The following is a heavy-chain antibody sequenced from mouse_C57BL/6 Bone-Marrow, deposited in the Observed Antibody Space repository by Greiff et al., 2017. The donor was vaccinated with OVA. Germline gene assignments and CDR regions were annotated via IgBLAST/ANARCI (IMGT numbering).Heavy chain of an antibody. Sequence: QVHVKQPGAELVKPGASVKLSCKASGYTFTSYWMQWVKQRPGQGLEWIGEIDPSDSYTNYNQKFKGKATLTVDTSSSTAYMQLSSLTSEDSAVYYCARSYYYGSEAMDYWGQGTSVTVSS. J-gene: IGHJ4*01. D-gene: IGHD1-1*01. CDR3: ARSYYYGSEAMDY. CDR2: IDPSDSYT. CDR1: GYTFTSYW. V-gene: IGHV1-50*01.